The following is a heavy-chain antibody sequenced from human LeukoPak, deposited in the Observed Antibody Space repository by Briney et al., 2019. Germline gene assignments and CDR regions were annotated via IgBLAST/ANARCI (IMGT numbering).Heavy chain of an antibody. V-gene: IGHV3-23*01. Sequence: GGFLRPSCVGSGFTFKSYWMSWVRQAPGKGLEWVSAISGSGGSTYYADSVKGWFTISRDNSKNTLYLQMNSLRAEDTAVYYCAKDPYPYSIYYFDYWGQGTLVTVSS. CDR2: ISGSGGST. D-gene: IGHD2-21*01. J-gene: IGHJ4*02. CDR1: GFTFKSYW. CDR3: AKDPYPYSIYYFDY.